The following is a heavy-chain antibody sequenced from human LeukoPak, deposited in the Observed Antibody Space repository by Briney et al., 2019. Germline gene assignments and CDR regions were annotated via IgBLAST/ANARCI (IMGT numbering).Heavy chain of an antibody. Sequence: GGSLRLSCAASGFTVNSYWMHWVRQAPGKGLVWVSRINSDGSSTSYADSVKGRFTIPRDNAKNTLYLQMNSLRAEDTAAYYCARSVAVVTATFGYWGQGTLVTVSS. V-gene: IGHV3-74*01. CDR2: INSDGSST. CDR3: ARSVAVVTATFGY. J-gene: IGHJ4*02. CDR1: GFTVNSYW. D-gene: IGHD2-15*01.